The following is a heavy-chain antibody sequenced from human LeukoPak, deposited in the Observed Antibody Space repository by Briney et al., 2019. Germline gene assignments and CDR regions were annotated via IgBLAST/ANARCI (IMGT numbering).Heavy chain of an antibody. CDR2: ISGSGGST. Sequence: GSLRLSCAASGFTFSSYAMSWVRQAPGKGLEWVSAISGSGGSTYYADSVKGRFTISRDNSKNTLYLQMNSLRAEDTAVYYCAKDRYYDSSGMDVFDYWGQGTLVTVSS. J-gene: IGHJ4*02. CDR3: AKDRYYDSSGMDVFDY. D-gene: IGHD3-22*01. V-gene: IGHV3-23*01. CDR1: GFTFSSYA.